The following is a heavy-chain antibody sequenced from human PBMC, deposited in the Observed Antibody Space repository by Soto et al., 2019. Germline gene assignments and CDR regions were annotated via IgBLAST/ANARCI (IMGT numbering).Heavy chain of an antibody. J-gene: IGHJ6*02. CDR1: GYSFTSYW. Sequence: PGESLKISCKGAGYSFTSYWIGWVRQMPGKGLEWMGIIYPGDSDTRYSPSFQGQVTISADKSISTAYLQWSSLKASDTTMYYCARPREAGKNYYGVDVWGQGTTVTVSS. D-gene: IGHD6-19*01. CDR3: ARPREAGKNYYGVDV. V-gene: IGHV5-51*01. CDR2: IYPGDSDT.